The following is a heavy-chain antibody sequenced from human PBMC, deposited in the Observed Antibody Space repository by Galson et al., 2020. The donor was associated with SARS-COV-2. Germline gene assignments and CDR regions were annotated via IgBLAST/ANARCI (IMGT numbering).Heavy chain of an antibody. CDR2: INPNTGGT. D-gene: IGHD3-16*01. CDR3: AKAYSRLLVPSALGA. CDR1: GYTFTDYD. V-gene: IGHV1-2*02. Sequence: ASVKVSCKASGYTFTDYDIHWVRQVPGQGLEWMGSINPNTGGTKYTQKFQGRVTMTRDTSPSAAYMDLDRLMSDDTGVYYCAKAYSRLLVPSALGAWGQGTPVTASS. J-gene: IGHJ5*02.